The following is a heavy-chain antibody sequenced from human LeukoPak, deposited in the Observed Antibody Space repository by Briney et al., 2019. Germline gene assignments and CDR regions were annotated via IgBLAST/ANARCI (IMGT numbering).Heavy chain of an antibody. D-gene: IGHD3-10*01. CDR2: IIPIFGSA. J-gene: IGHJ3*02. CDR1: GGTFSSYA. V-gene: IGHV1-69*06. CDR3: ARINNYYGSGSFFTRGWSPDAFDI. Sequence: ASVKVSCKASGGTFSSYAISWVRQAPGQGLEWMGGIIPIFGSANYAQKFQGRDTITADKYTSTAYMELSSLRSEDTAVYYCARINNYYGSGSFFTRGWSPDAFDIWGQGTMVTVSS.